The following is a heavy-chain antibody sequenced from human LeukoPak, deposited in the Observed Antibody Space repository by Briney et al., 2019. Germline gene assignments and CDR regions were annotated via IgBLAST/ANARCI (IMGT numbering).Heavy chain of an antibody. CDR1: GGSISSGSYY. CDR3: ARDRGTWNDDGFDY. Sequence: SQTLSLTCTVSGGSISSGSYYWSWIRQPAGKGLEWIGRIYSSGSTNYNPSLKSRVTISLDTPKNQFSLKLSSVTAADTAVYYCARDRGTWNDDGFDYWGQGTLVTVSS. D-gene: IGHD1-1*01. V-gene: IGHV4-61*02. CDR2: IYSSGST. J-gene: IGHJ4*02.